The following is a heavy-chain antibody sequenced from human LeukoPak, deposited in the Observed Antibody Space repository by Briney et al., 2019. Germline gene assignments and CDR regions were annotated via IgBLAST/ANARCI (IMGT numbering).Heavy chain of an antibody. CDR2: ISAYNGNT. D-gene: IGHD3-3*01. J-gene: IGHJ5*02. Sequence: GASVKVSCKASCYTFTSYGISWVRQAPGQGLEWMGWISAYNGNTNYAQKLQGRVTMTTDTSTSTAYMELRSLRSDDTAVYYCARAGRYYDFWSGYFNWFDPWGQGTLVTVSS. CDR1: CYTFTSYG. V-gene: IGHV1-18*01. CDR3: ARAGRYYDFWSGYFNWFDP.